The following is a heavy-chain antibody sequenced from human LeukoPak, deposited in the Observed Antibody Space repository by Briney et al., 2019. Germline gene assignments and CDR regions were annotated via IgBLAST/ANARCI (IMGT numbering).Heavy chain of an antibody. V-gene: IGHV3-30*18. J-gene: IGHJ6*02. CDR1: GFIFSNYD. Sequence: GGSLRLSCEASGFIFSNYDMHWVRQAPGKGLEWVAVISYDGSAKYYADAVKGRFTVSRDNSKNTLYLQMNSLRAEDTAVYYCAKESNPVAGSIYYGMDVWGQGTTVTVSS. CDR2: ISYDGSAK. D-gene: IGHD6-13*01. CDR3: AKESNPVAGSIYYGMDV.